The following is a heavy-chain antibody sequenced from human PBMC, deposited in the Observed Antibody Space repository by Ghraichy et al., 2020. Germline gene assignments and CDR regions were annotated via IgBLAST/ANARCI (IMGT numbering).Heavy chain of an antibody. CDR1: GFSLSGGGVG. Sequence: SGPTLVKPTQTLTLTCTFSGFSLSGGGVGVGWIRQPPGKALEWLALIYWDGDERYRPSLRSRLTITKDNSKNQVVLTMTNMDPVDTATYYCAHWRNYCYDPSCYVGAFYYSGVGGKGTTVTVSS. V-gene: IGHV2-5*02. CDR3: AHWRNYCYDPSCYVGAFYYSGV. J-gene: IGHJ6*03. CDR2: IYWDGDE. D-gene: IGHD2-2*01.